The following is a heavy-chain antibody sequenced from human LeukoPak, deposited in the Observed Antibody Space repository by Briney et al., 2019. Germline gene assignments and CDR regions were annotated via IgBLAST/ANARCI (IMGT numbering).Heavy chain of an antibody. CDR2: IYYSGST. V-gene: IGHV4-31*03. Sequence: SETLSLTCTVSGGSISSGGYYWSWIRQHPGKGLEWIGYIYYSGSTSYNPSLKSRVTISVDTSKNQFSLKLSSVTAADTAVYYCARGRWYYDSRGYYFDYWGQGTLVTVSS. CDR1: GGSISSGGYY. J-gene: IGHJ4*02. D-gene: IGHD3-22*01. CDR3: ARGRWYYDSRGYYFDY.